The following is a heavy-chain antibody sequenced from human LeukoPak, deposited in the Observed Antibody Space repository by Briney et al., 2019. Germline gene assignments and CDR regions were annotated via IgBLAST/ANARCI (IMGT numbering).Heavy chain of an antibody. CDR2: FDPEDGET. CDR3: ATDHSYPKGFDY. CDR1: GYTFTTYG. Sequence: ASVKVSCKASGYTFTTYGISWVRQGPGKGLEWMGGFDPEDGETIYAQKFQGRVTMTEDTSTDTAYMELSSLRSEDTAVYYCATDHSYPKGFDYWGQGTLVTVSS. J-gene: IGHJ4*02. V-gene: IGHV1-24*01. D-gene: IGHD5-18*01.